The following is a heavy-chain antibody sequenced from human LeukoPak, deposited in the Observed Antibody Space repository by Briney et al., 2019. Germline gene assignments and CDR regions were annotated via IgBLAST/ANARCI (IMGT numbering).Heavy chain of an antibody. Sequence: SQTLSLTCNVSGASIRSAIYYWSWIRQPAGKGLEWIGRIYTSGSTNYSPSLKGRVTISVDTSKNQLSLKLSSVTAADTAVYYCARDNRGSGAFDYTYYFDNWGQGTLVTVSS. J-gene: IGHJ4*02. CDR2: IYTSGST. V-gene: IGHV4-61*02. CDR1: GASIRSAIYY. CDR3: ARDNRGSGAFDYTYYFDN. D-gene: IGHD5-12*01.